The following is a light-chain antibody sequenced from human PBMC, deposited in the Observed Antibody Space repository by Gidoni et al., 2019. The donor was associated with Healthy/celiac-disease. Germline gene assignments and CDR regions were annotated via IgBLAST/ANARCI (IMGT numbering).Light chain of an antibody. J-gene: IGLJ3*02. V-gene: IGLV1-51*01. CDR2: DNN. CDR1: SSNIGNNY. Sequence: QSVLPQPPSVSPAPGQKVTISCSGSSSNIGNNYLSWYQQVPGTAPKLLIYDNNKRPSGIPDRFSGSKSGTSATLGITGLQTGDEADYYCGTWDSSLSLWVFGGGTKLTVL. CDR3: GTWDSSLSLWV.